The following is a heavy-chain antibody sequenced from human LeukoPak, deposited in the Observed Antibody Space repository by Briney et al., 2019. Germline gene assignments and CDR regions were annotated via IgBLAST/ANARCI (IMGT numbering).Heavy chain of an antibody. CDR3: ARELEGLGYYHYGMDV. V-gene: IGHV4-31*03. D-gene: IGHD2-21*01. CDR2: IYYSGST. J-gene: IGHJ6*02. Sequence: SQTLSLTCTVSGGSIGSGGYYWSWIRQHPGKGLEWIGYIYYSGSTYYNPSLKSRVTISVDTSKNQFSLKLSSVTAADTAVYYCARELEGLGYYHYGMDVWGQGTTVTVSS. CDR1: GGSIGSGGYY.